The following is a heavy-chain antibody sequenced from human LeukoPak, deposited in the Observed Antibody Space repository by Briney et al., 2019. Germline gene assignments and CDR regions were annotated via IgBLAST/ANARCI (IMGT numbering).Heavy chain of an antibody. CDR2: IYYSGST. Sequence: SETLSLTCTVSGGSISSSSYYWGWLRQPPGKGLEWIGSIYYSGSTYYNPSLKSRVTISVDTSKNQFSLKLSSVTAADTAVYYCASHFPIVNSFNYFDYWGQGTLVTVSS. D-gene: IGHD4-23*01. J-gene: IGHJ4*02. V-gene: IGHV4-39*01. CDR3: ASHFPIVNSFNYFDY. CDR1: GGSISSSSYY.